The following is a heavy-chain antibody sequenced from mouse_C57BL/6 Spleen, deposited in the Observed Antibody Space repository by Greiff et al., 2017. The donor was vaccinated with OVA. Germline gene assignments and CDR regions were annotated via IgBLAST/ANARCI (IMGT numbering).Heavy chain of an antibody. CDR1: GYTFTDYE. CDR3: TRWGITTVVAPYYFDY. Sequence: QVQLKQSGAELVRPRASVTLSCRASGYTFTDYEMHWVKQTPVHGLEWIGAIDPETGGTAYNQKFKGKAILTADKSSSTAYMELRSLTSEDSAVYYCTRWGITTVVAPYYFDYWGQGTTLTVSS. J-gene: IGHJ2*01. CDR2: IDPETGGT. D-gene: IGHD1-1*01. V-gene: IGHV1-15*01.